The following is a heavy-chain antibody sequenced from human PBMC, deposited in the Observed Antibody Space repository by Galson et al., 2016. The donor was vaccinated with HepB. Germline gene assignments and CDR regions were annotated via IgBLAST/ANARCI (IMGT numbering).Heavy chain of an antibody. V-gene: IGHV3-13*01. J-gene: IGHJ4*02. CDR2: IGIAGDT. CDR1: GFTFSSYD. CDR3: ARGKSILNL. D-gene: IGHD6-6*01. Sequence: SLRLSCAASGFTFSSYDMHWVRQVTGKGLEWVSGIGIAGDTYYPDSVKGRFTISRENAKNSLYLQMNSLRAADTALYYCARGKSILNLWGQGTLVTVSS.